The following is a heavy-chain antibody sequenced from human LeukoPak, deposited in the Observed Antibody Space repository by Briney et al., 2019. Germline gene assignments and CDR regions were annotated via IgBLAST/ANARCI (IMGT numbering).Heavy chain of an antibody. CDR3: ARERAVTTYYYFDY. V-gene: IGHV4-61*01. J-gene: IGHJ4*02. D-gene: IGHD4-17*01. Sequence: SETLSFTGTVSGDSISTSKSYWSWIRQPPGKGLEWIGYIYYSGSTNYNPSLKSRVTISVDTSKNQFSLKLSSVTAADTAVYYCARERAVTTYYYFDYWGQGTLVTVSS. CDR2: IYYSGST. CDR1: GDSISTSKSY.